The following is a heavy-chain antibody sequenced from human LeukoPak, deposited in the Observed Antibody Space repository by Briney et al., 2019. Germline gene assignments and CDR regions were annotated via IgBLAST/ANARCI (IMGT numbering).Heavy chain of an antibody. CDR1: GGSISSGGYY. V-gene: IGHV4-31*03. CDR2: IYYSGST. D-gene: IGHD2-2*02. CDR3: ARATPLLGYCSSTSCYTYFDY. J-gene: IGHJ4*02. Sequence: PSETLSLTCTVSGGSISSGGYYWSWIRQHPGKGLEWIGYIYYSGSTYYNPSLKSRVTISVDTSKNQFSLKLSSVTAADTAVYYCARATPLLGYCSSTSCYTYFDYWGQGTLVTVSS.